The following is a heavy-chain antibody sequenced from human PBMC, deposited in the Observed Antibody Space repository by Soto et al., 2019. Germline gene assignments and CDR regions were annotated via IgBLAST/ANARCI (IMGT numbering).Heavy chain of an antibody. Sequence: QVQLVQSGAEVKKPGPSVKVSCKASGYTFTSYGISWVRQAPGQGLEWMGWISAYNGNTNYAQKLQGRVTMTTDTSTSTAYMELRSLRSDDTAVYYCARAPYCTNGVCYTVKYYMDVWGKGTTVTVSS. CDR1: GYTFTSYG. CDR2: ISAYNGNT. CDR3: ARAPYCTNGVCYTVKYYMDV. V-gene: IGHV1-18*01. D-gene: IGHD2-8*01. J-gene: IGHJ6*03.